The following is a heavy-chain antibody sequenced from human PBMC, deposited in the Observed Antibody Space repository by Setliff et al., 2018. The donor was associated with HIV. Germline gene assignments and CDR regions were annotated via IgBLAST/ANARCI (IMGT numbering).Heavy chain of an antibody. CDR3: VRGVQSPPHYSYYYMDV. J-gene: IGHJ6*03. Sequence: ASVKVSCKASGGTFSSYAISWVRQAPRQGLEWMGRIIPILGVANYAQRFQGRVTITADKSTSTAYMELTSLRFDDTAMYYCVRGVQSPPHYSYYYMDVWGEGTMVTVSS. D-gene: IGHD3-3*01. CDR1: GGTFSSYA. V-gene: IGHV1-69*04. CDR2: IIPILGVA.